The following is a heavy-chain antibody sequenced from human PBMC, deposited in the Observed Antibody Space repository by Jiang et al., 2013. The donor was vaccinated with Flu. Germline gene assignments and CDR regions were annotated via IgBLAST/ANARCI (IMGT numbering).Heavy chain of an antibody. V-gene: IGHV4-59*01. Sequence: EWIGNIYYSGSTNYNPSLKSRVTISVDTSKNQFSLKLSSVTAADTALYYCARVPTTSYGSGSYLVGYYYYGMDVWGQGTTVTVSS. J-gene: IGHJ6*02. D-gene: IGHD3-10*01. CDR3: ARVPTTSYGSGSYLVGYYYYGMDV. CDR2: IYYSGST.